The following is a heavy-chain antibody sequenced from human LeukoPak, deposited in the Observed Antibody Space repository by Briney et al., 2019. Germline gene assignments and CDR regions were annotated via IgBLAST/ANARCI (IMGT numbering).Heavy chain of an antibody. CDR1: GGSISSYY. CDR3: ARDHLKNSGYDY. Sequence: PSETLSLTCTVSGGSISSYYWSWIRQPPGKGLEWIGYTYYSGSTNYNPSLKSRVTISVDTSKNQFSLKLSSVTAADTAVYYCARDHLKNSGYDYWGQGTLVTVSS. CDR2: TYYSGST. J-gene: IGHJ4*02. D-gene: IGHD5-12*01. V-gene: IGHV4-59*01.